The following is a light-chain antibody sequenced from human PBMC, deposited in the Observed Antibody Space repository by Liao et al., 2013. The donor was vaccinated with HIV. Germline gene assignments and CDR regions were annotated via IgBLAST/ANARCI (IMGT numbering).Light chain of an antibody. Sequence: SYDLTQPPSVSVSPGQTASITCSGDKLGDKYVCWYQQKPGQAPVLMIFKGTERPSGIPERFSGSSSGTTVTLTISGVRAEDEADYYCQSADSTGTYPYVFGTGTKVTVL. CDR1: KLGDKY. J-gene: IGLJ1*01. V-gene: IGLV3-25*03. CDR3: QSADSTGTYPYV. CDR2: KGT.